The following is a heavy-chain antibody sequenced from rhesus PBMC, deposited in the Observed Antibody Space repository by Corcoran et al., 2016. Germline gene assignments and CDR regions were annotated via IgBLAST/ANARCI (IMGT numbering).Heavy chain of an antibody. V-gene: IGHV3S42*01. J-gene: IGHJ4*01. CDR1: GFTLSSHG. CDR2: INSGWDNT. D-gene: IGHD5-24*01. Sequence: EVQLVESGGGLAKAGGSLRISCAASGFTLSSHGMNWVGQTRGKGLEWSSGINSGWDNTYSANSVKSRFTISRDDSKNTLSLQMNSLRAEDTAVYYCAKDNSWYNFDYWGQGVLVTVSS. CDR3: AKDNSWYNFDY.